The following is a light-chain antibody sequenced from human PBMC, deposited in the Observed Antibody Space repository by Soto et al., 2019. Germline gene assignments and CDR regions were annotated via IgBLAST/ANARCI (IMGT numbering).Light chain of an antibody. J-gene: IGKJ4*01. CDR3: QQYNSHSLT. Sequence: DIQMTQSPSTLSASVGDRVTITCRASQSISSWFAWYQQKPGKAPKLLVYDASSLESGVPSRFSGSGSGTEFTLTISSLQPDDFATYYCQQYNSHSLTFGGGTKVEIK. V-gene: IGKV1-5*01. CDR1: QSISSW. CDR2: DAS.